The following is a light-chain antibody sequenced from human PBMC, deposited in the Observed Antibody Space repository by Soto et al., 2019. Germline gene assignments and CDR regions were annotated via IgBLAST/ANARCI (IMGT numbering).Light chain of an antibody. CDR1: QGISSY. CDR3: QQLNTYPWT. V-gene: IGKV1-9*01. Sequence: DIQLTQSPSFLSASVGDRVTITCRAIQGISSYLAWYQQKPGKAPKLLIYGASTLQSGVPSRFSGTGSGTEFTLTISSLQPEDFATYYCQQLNTYPWTFGRGTKVEIK. J-gene: IGKJ1*01. CDR2: GAS.